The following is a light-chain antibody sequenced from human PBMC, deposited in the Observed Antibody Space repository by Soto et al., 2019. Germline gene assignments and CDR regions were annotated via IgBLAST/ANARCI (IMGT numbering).Light chain of an antibody. V-gene: IGKV3-11*01. Sequence: EIVLTQSPVTLSLSPGERATLSCRASQSINNYLAWYQQKPGQPPRLLIYDASNRATAIPVRFSGSGSGTDFTLTISCLELDDSAFHYCQYHGFWPLGATFGGGTKVEIQ. CDR1: QSINNY. CDR3: QYHGFWPLGAT. J-gene: IGKJ4*01. CDR2: DAS.